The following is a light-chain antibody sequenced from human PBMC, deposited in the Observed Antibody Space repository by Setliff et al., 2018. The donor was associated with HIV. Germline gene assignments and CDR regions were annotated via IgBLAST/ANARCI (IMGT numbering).Light chain of an antibody. Sequence: QSALTQSPSASGSPGQSVTISCTGTSSDVGGYNYVSWRQQHPGKAPKLMIYEVSKRPSGVPDRFSGSKSGNTASLTVSGLQAEDEADYYCSSYAGSSYVFGSGTKVTVL. CDR1: SSDVGGYNY. CDR2: EVS. V-gene: IGLV2-8*01. J-gene: IGLJ1*01. CDR3: SSYAGSSYV.